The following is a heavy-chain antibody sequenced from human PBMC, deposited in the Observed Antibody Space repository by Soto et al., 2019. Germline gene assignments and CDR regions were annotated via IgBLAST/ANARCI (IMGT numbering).Heavy chain of an antibody. V-gene: IGHV4-30-2*01. D-gene: IGHD4-17*01. J-gene: IGHJ4*02. CDR3: ARVRYGDYFDY. CDR1: CGSISSGGYS. Sequence: TSETLSLTCAVSCGSISSGGYSLSLIRQPPGKGLEWIGYIYHSGSTYYNPSLKSRVTISVDRSKNQFSLKLSSVTAADTAVYYCARVRYGDYFDYWGRGTLVTVSS. CDR2: IYHSGST.